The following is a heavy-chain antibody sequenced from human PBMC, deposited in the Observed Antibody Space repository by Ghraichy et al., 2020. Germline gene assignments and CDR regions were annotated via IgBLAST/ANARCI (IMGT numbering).Heavy chain of an antibody. J-gene: IGHJ6*02. Sequence: ASVKVSCKASGYTFTDYALHWVRQAPGQGLEWMGLITAGDGNTTKLSQSFQDRVIISRDTSASTIYMELSGLRFEDTAIYFCARISSVTTSQKYYGTDVWGQGTTVIV. V-gene: IGHV1-3*01. CDR1: GYTFTDYA. CDR3: ARISSVTTSQKYYGTDV. CDR2: ITAGDGNT. D-gene: IGHD4-11*01.